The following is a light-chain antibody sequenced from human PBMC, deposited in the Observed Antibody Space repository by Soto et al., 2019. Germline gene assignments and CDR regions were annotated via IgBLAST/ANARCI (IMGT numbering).Light chain of an antibody. Sequence: GDRVTIACRARQTISTYLNWYQQKPGKAPKLLIFGASTLQSGVPSRFSGSGSGTEFILTISTLQREDFATYYCQQTYDTPPTFGQGTNVDIK. CDR3: QQTYDTPPT. CDR1: QTISTY. CDR2: GAS. V-gene: IGKV1-39*01. J-gene: IGKJ1*01.